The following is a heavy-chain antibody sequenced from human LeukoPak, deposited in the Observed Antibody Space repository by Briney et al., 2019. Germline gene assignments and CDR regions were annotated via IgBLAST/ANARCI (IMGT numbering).Heavy chain of an antibody. CDR2: IYSGGST. CDR3: ARGRGAAAGTSGYYFDY. D-gene: IGHD6-13*01. Sequence: GGSLRLSCAASGFTVSSNYMSWVRQAPGKGLEWVSVIYSGGSTYYADSVKGRFTISRDNSKNTLYLQMNSLRAEDTAVYYCARGRGAAAGTSGYYFDYWGQGTLVTVSS. J-gene: IGHJ4*02. CDR1: GFTVSSNY. V-gene: IGHV3-53*01.